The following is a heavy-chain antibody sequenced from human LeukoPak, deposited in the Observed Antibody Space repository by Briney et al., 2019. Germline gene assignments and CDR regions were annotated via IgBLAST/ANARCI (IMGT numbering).Heavy chain of an antibody. J-gene: IGHJ4*02. CDR3: XXXRPAVVLTAEQ. D-gene: IGHD2-15*01. V-gene: IGHV3-23*01. Sequence: GGSLRLSCVASGFTFGSYAMTWVRQAPQKGLESVSVIGGDSVTTYYADSVRGRFTISRDNSKNTLYLQMNSLRVEDTALYYXXXXRPAVVLTAEQWGQGTLVTVSS. CDR2: IGGDSVTT. CDR1: GFTFGSYA.